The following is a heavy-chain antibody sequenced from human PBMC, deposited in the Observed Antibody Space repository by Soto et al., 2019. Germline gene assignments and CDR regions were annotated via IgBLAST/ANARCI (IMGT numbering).Heavy chain of an antibody. V-gene: IGHV1-69*12. J-gene: IGHJ6*02. Sequence: QVQLVQSGAEVKKPGSSVTVSCKASGGTFGNSAISWVRQAPGQGLEWLGGIIPIFPTPDYAQKFQGRVTITAEGSTSAAYLVLTVSICQATAVYYWALDQYRERLGGNYYSDVDVWGQGTAVTVSS. D-gene: IGHD3-16*01. CDR2: IIPIFPTP. CDR1: GGTFGNSA. CDR3: ALDQYRERLGGNYYSDVDV.